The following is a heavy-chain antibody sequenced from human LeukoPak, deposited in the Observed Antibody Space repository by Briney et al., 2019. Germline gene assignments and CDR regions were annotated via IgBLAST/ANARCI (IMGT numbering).Heavy chain of an antibody. CDR1: GGSISSSSYY. CDR3: ARMSSSWSKIDY. V-gene: IGHV4-39*01. D-gene: IGHD6-13*01. CDR2: IYYSGST. J-gene: IGHJ4*02. Sequence: SETLSLTCTVSGGSISSSSYYWGWIRQPPGKGLEWIGSIYYSGSTYYNSSLKSRVTISVDTSKNQFSLKLSSVTAADTAVYYCARMSSSWSKIDYWGQGTLVTVSS.